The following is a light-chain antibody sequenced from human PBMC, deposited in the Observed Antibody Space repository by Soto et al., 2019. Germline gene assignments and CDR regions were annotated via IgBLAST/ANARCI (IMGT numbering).Light chain of an antibody. CDR2: AAS. Sequence: QMTQYKYSLSASVGARVTITCRASQSIMSYLNWYQEKPGKAPEVVIYAASSLQTGVPSRFSGSGSGTDFTLTIISLQPEDSATYYCQQSYSTPLTFGGGTMVDI. V-gene: IGKV1-39*01. CDR1: QSIMSY. CDR3: QQSYSTPLT. J-gene: IGKJ4*01.